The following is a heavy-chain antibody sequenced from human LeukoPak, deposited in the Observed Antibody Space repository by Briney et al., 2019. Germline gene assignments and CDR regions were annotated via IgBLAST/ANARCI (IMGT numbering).Heavy chain of an antibody. J-gene: IGHJ4*02. V-gene: IGHV3-23*01. D-gene: IGHD3-22*01. CDR1: GFTFSSSA. CDR3: ARDLDHYESVGYYGY. Sequence: GGSLRLSCAASGFTFSSSAMSWVRQAPGKGLEWFSAISNNGGYTYYADSVQGRFTISRDNSKSTLCLQMNSLRAEDTAVYYCARDLDHYESVGYYGYWGQGTLVTVSS. CDR2: ISNNGGYT.